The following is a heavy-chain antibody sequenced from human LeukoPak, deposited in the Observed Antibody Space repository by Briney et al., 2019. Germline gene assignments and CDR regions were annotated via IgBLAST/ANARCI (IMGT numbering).Heavy chain of an antibody. CDR2: IYYSGST. D-gene: IGHD1-14*01. CDR3: ARDKATKTGGAFDI. V-gene: IGHV4-30-4*07. Sequence: SQTLSLTCAVSGGSISSGGYSWSWIRQPPGKGLEWIGYIYYSGSTYYNPSLKSRVTISVDTSKNQFSLKLSSVTAADKAVYYCARDKATKTGGAFDIWGQGTMVTVSS. CDR1: GGSISSGGYS. J-gene: IGHJ3*02.